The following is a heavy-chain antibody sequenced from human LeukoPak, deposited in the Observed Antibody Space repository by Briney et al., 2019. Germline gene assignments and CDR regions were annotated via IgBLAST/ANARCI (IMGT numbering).Heavy chain of an antibody. D-gene: IGHD1-7*01. CDR3: AAGTGTSDFDH. CDR2: IKRKADGETT. V-gene: IGHV3-15*01. J-gene: IGHJ4*02. CDR1: GFTFSNAW. Sequence: GGSLRLSCAASGFTFSNAWMNWVRQAPGKGLEWVGRIKRKADGETTDYLAPVKGRFTISRDDSQSTVYLQMNSLKNEDTGVYFCAAGTGTSDFDHWGRGMMVTVSS.